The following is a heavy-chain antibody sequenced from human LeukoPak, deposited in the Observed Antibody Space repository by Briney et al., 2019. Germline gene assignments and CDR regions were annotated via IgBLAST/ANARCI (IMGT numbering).Heavy chain of an antibody. CDR2: IYYSGST. D-gene: IGHD3-3*01. Sequence: SETLSLTCTVSGGSISSSSYYWGWIRQPPGKGLEWIGSIYYSGSTYYNPSLKSRVTISVDTSKNQFSLKLSSVTAADTAVYYCARCDFWSGYFTYYFDYWGQGTLVTVSS. CDR3: ARCDFWSGYFTYYFDY. V-gene: IGHV4-39*01. CDR1: GGSISSSSYY. J-gene: IGHJ4*02.